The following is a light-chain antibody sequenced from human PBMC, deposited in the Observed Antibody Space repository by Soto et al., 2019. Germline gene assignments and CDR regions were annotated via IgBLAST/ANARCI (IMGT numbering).Light chain of an antibody. CDR1: QSVSSN. CDR2: GAS. J-gene: IGKJ2*01. CDR3: QQDKIWAFT. Sequence: SPGERASLSCRASQSVSSNLAWYQQKPGQAPRLLIYGASTRATGIPARFSGSGSGTEFTLTISSLFSYDVADYFCQQDKIWAFTFGQGS. V-gene: IGKV3-15*01.